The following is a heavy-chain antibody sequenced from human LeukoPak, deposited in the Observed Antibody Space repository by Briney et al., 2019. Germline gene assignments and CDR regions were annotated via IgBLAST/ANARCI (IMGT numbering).Heavy chain of an antibody. J-gene: IGHJ6*02. V-gene: IGHV4-34*01. CDR2: INHSGST. Sequence: PSETLSLTCAVYGGSFSGYYWSWIRQPPGKGLEWRGEINHSGSTNYNPSLKRRVTISVDQSKNQFSLKLSCVTAADTAVYYCASLVIATHRWYGMDVWGQGTTVTVSS. CDR3: ASLVIATHRWYGMDV. CDR1: GGSFSGYY. D-gene: IGHD3-16*02.